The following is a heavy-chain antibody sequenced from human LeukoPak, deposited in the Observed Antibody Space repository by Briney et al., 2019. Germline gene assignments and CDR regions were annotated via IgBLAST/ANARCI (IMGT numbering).Heavy chain of an antibody. V-gene: IGHV4-61*02. J-gene: IGHJ5*02. Sequence: SQTLSLTCTVSGGSISSGSYYWSWIRQPAGKGLEWIGRIYTSGSTNYNPSLKSRVTISVDSSKNQFSLKLSSVTAADTAVYYCARGPVVVPAAMVEPPGWFAPWGQGTLVTVSS. CDR1: GGSISSGSYY. D-gene: IGHD2-2*01. CDR3: ARGPVVVPAAMVEPPGWFAP. CDR2: IYTSGST.